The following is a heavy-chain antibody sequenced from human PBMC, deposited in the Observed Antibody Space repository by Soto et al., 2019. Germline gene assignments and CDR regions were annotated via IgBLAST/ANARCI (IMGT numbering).Heavy chain of an antibody. CDR3: ARDSIAVAGHTPSAAFDI. Sequence: QVQLQESGPGLVKPSGTLSLTCAVPSGSISSSNWWSWVRQPPGKGLEWIGAIYHSGRTNYNPSLKSRVSISVDKSKNQVALSLSAATATDTTVYYWARDSIAVAGHTPSAAFDIWGQGTMVTVSS. CDR1: SGSISSSNW. CDR2: IYHSGRT. J-gene: IGHJ3*02. D-gene: IGHD6-19*01. V-gene: IGHV4-4*02.